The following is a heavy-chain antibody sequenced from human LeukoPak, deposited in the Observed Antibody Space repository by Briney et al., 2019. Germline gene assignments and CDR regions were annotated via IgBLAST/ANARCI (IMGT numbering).Heavy chain of an antibody. Sequence: GGSLRLSCAASGFTFSSYAMSCVRQAPGKGREWVSGISGSGGSTYYSDSVKGRFTISRDNSKNTLYLQINGLRAEDTAVYHCVFQFRDYWGQGTLVTVSS. V-gene: IGHV3-23*01. D-gene: IGHD2/OR15-2a*01. CDR2: ISGSGGST. CDR3: VFQFRDY. J-gene: IGHJ4*02. CDR1: GFTFSSYA.